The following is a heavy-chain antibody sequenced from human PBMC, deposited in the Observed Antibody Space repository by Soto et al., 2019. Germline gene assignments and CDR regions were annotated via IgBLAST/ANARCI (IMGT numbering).Heavy chain of an antibody. CDR1: GVSIRSSSYY. V-gene: IGHV4-39*01. CDR3: ARQERSGVGKLNWFDP. Sequence: PSETLSLTCTVSGVSIRSSSYYWGWVRQPPGKGLEWIGSIYYSGSPYYNPSLKSRVTISVDTSKNQFSLNLSSVTAADTAVYYCARQERSGVGKLNWFDPWGQGTLVTVSS. D-gene: IGHD1-26*01. CDR2: IYYSGSP. J-gene: IGHJ5*02.